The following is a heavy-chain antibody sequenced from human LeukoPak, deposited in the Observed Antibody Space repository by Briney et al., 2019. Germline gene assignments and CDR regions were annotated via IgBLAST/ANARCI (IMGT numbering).Heavy chain of an antibody. CDR3: ARDLGMVRGVIQGNHYYYYYMDV. J-gene: IGHJ6*03. CDR1: GGSISSGSYY. V-gene: IGHV4-61*02. CDR2: IYTSGST. D-gene: IGHD3-10*01. Sequence: SETLSLTCTVSGGSISSGSYYWSWIRQPAGKGLEWIGRIYTSGSTNYNPSLKSRVTISVDTSKNQFSLKLSSVTAADTAVYYCARDLGMVRGVIQGNHYYYYYMDVWGKGTTVTVSS.